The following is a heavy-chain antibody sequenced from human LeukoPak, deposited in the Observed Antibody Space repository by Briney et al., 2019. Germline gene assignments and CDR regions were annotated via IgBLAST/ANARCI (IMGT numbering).Heavy chain of an antibody. CDR2: IYGGDSGT. CDR3: ARLSRPHILDTNWFDS. D-gene: IGHD3-9*01. J-gene: IGHJ5*01. V-gene: IGHV5-51*01. Sequence: GESLKISCKGSGYSFANYWIAWVRQKPGQGLEWLGIIYGGDSGTRYSPSFQGQVLISADKSISTAYLHWGSLQPSDTAMYYCARLSRPHILDTNWFDSWGQGSLVTISS. CDR1: GYSFANYW.